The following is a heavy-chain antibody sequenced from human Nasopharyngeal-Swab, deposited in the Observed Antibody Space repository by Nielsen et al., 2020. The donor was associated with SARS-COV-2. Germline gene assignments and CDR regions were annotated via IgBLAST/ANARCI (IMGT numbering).Heavy chain of an antibody. V-gene: IGHV3-15*01. J-gene: IGHJ4*02. CDR1: GFTFSNAW. CDR3: TTLTYSRADY. Sequence: GESLKISCAASGFTFSNAWMSWVRQAPGKGLEWVGRIKSKTDGGATDFAAPVKGRFTISRDDSKNTLYLQMNSLKTEDTAVYYCTTLTYSRADYWGQGTLVTVSS. CDR2: IKSKTDGGAT. D-gene: IGHD3-22*01.